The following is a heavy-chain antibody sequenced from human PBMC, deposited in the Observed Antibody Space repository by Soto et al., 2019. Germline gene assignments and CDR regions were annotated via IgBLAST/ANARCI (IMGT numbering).Heavy chain of an antibody. J-gene: IGHJ3*02. V-gene: IGHV3-74*01. CDR3: ASKGNNNWNDAFDI. CDR2: INSDGSST. Sequence: GGSLRLSCAASGFTFSSYWMHWVRQAPGKGLVWVSRINSDGSSTSYADSVKGRFTISRDNAKNTLYLQMNSLRAEDTAVYYCASKGNNNWNDAFDIWGQGTMVTVSS. D-gene: IGHD1-20*01. CDR1: GFTFSSYW.